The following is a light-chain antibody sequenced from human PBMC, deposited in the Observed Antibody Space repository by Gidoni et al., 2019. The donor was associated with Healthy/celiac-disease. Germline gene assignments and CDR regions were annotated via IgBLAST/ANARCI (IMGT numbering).Light chain of an antibody. Sequence: QSVLTQPPSVSGAPGQRGNIPCTGSSSNIGAGYDVHGYQQLPVTAPKLLIYGNSNRPSGVPDRFSGSKSGTSASLAITGLQAEDEADYYCQSYDSSLSGSDVFGTGTKVTVL. CDR1: SSNIGAGYD. CDR3: QSYDSSLSGSDV. CDR2: GNS. J-gene: IGLJ1*01. V-gene: IGLV1-40*01.